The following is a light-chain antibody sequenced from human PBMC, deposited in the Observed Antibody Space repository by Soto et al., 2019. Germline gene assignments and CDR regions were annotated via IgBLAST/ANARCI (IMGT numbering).Light chain of an antibody. V-gene: IGKV3-11*01. CDR1: QSVSRH. CDR2: DAS. J-gene: IGKJ4*01. Sequence: ETVLTQSPGTLSLSPGARATLSCRVSQSVSRHLAWYQQKPGQAPRLLIYDASNRATGIPARFSGSGSGTDFTLTISSLEPEDFAVYYCQQRNNWPPVTFGGGTKVDIK. CDR3: QQRNNWPPVT.